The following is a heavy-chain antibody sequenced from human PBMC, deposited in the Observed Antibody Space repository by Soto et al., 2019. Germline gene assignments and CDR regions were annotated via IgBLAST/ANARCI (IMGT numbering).Heavy chain of an antibody. V-gene: IGHV3-21*01. D-gene: IGHD3-16*02. CDR2: ISSSSSYI. J-gene: IGHJ3*02. CDR1: GFTFSSYS. Sequence: GGSLRLSCAASGFTFSSYSMNWVRQAPGKGLEWVSSISSSSSYIYYADSVKGRFTISRDNAKNSLYLQMNSLRAEDTAVYCCAREFYRHYAFDIWGQGTMVTVSS. CDR3: AREFYRHYAFDI.